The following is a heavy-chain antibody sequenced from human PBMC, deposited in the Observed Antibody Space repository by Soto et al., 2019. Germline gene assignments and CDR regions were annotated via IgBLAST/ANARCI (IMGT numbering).Heavy chain of an antibody. CDR3: ARGEFNWNDPGFDY. V-gene: IGHV1-46*01. D-gene: IGHD1-20*01. CDR1: GFTFTNSY. CDR2: INPSAGST. Sequence: QVQLLQSGAEVKKPGASVRISCMASGFTFTNSYMHWVRQAPGQGLEWVGLINPSAGSTRFAQQFQGRFTMTRDMSASTVYMELRSLTSGDTAVYYCARGEFNWNDPGFDYWGLGTLVSVSS. J-gene: IGHJ4*02.